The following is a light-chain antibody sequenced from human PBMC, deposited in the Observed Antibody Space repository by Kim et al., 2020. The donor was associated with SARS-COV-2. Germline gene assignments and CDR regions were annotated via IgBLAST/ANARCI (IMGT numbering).Light chain of an antibody. CDR1: SSNSGNNY. J-gene: IGLJ2*01. Sequence: GQKVTVSCSGSSSNSGNNYVSWYQQLPGTAPKLLIYDNNKRPSGIPDRFSGSKSGTSATLGITGLQTGDEADYYCGTWDSSLSAVVFGGGTKLTVL. CDR2: DNN. V-gene: IGLV1-51*01. CDR3: GTWDSSLSAVV.